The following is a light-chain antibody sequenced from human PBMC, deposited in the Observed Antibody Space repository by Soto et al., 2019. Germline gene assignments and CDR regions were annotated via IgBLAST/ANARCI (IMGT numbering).Light chain of an antibody. Sequence: DIQMTQSPSSLSASVGDRVTITCQASQDISNYLNWYQQKPEKAPKLLIYDASNLETGVPSRFSGSGSGTDFTFTISSLQPEDIATYYCQQYDNLPPKAFGPGTKVDIK. V-gene: IGKV1-33*01. CDR1: QDISNY. CDR2: DAS. CDR3: QQYDNLPPKA. J-gene: IGKJ3*01.